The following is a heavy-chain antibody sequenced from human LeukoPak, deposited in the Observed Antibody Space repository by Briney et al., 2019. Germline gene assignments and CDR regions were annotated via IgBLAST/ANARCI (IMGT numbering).Heavy chain of an antibody. V-gene: IGHV1-18*01. D-gene: IGHD3-10*01. J-gene: IGHJ4*02. CDR2: INTYSGDT. Sequence: GASVKVSCKPSGYTFTTYGISWVRQAPGQGLEWMGWINTYSGDTNYAQKLQGRVTMTTDTSTSTAYMELGSLRSDDTAMYYCARDYQHYASGSSKKAFDYWGQGTLVTVSS. CDR3: ARDYQHYASGSSKKAFDY. CDR1: GYTFTTYG.